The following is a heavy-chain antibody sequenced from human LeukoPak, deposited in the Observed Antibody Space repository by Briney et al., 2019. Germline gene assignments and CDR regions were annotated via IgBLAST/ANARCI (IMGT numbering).Heavy chain of an antibody. Sequence: PGGSLRLSCAASGFTFSDHYMDWVRQAPGKGLEWVGRTRNKANSYTTEYAASVKDRFTISRDDSKNSLYLQMNSLKTEDTALYYCARVARPLPDYWGQGTLVTVSS. CDR2: TRNKANSYTT. V-gene: IGHV3-72*01. CDR3: ARVARPLPDY. CDR1: GFTFSDHY. J-gene: IGHJ4*02. D-gene: IGHD1-26*01.